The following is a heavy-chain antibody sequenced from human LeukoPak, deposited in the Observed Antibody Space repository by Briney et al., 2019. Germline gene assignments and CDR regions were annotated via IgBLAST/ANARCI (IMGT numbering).Heavy chain of an antibody. CDR2: IWYDGSNK. Sequence: GRSLILSCAASGFTFSSYGMHWVRQAPGKGLEGGAVIWYDGSNKYYADSVKGRFTISRDNSKNTLYLQMNSLRAEDTAVYYCARETHYYGSGRYDLGYWGQGTLVTVSS. D-gene: IGHD3-10*01. CDR3: ARETHYYGSGRYDLGY. V-gene: IGHV3-33*01. J-gene: IGHJ4*02. CDR1: GFTFSSYG.